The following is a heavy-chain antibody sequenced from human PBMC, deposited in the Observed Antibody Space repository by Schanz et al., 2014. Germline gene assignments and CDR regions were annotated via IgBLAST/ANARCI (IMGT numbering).Heavy chain of an antibody. Sequence: VQVAQSGGGLVKPGGSLRLSCAASGFTFSSHWMHWVRQDPGKGLVWVARINSVGSNTDYADSVTGRFTISRDNTKNTLYLQMNTLRAEDTAVYYCAKGRFGELSAFDIWGQGTMVTVSS. CDR1: GFTFSSHW. J-gene: IGHJ3*02. D-gene: IGHD3-10*01. CDR2: INSVGSNT. V-gene: IGHV3-74*02. CDR3: AKGRFGELSAFDI.